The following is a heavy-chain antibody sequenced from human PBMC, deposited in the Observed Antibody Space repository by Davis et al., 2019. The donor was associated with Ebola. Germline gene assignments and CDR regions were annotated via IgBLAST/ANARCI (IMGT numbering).Heavy chain of an antibody. CDR1: GFTFSSYA. CDR3: AKDQSRDGMTTVTTVDY. Sequence: PGGSLRLSCAASGFTFSSYAMSWVRQAPGKGLEWVSAISGSGGSTYYADSVKGRFTISRDNSKNTLYLQMNSLRAEDTAVYYCAKDQSRDGMTTVTTVDYWGQGTLVTVSS. D-gene: IGHD4-17*01. CDR2: ISGSGGST. V-gene: IGHV3-23*01. J-gene: IGHJ4*02.